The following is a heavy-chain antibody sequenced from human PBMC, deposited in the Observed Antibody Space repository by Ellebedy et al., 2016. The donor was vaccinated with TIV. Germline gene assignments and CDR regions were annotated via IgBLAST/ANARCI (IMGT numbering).Heavy chain of an antibody. CDR2: IYYSGST. CDR1: GGSISSGGYY. CDR3: ARDSTPSTQHDYGGNVWFDP. D-gene: IGHD4-23*01. V-gene: IGHV4-31*03. J-gene: IGHJ5*02. Sequence: SETLSLTXTVSGGSISSGGYYWSWIRQHPGKGLEWIGYIYYSGSTYYNPSLKSRVTISVDTSKNQFSLKLSSVTAADTAVYYCARDSTPSTQHDYGGNVWFDPWGQGTLVTVSS.